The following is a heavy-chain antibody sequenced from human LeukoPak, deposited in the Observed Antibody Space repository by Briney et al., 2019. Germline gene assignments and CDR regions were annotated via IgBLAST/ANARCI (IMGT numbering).Heavy chain of an antibody. CDR3: ARHRQSSVWAAIVYL. V-gene: IGHV5-51*01. Sequence: GESLKISCKGFGYSFTSYWFGWVRQMPGKGLEWMGIIHPRDSDTRYGPSFQGHVTITADKSTSTAYLQWSSLKASDTAMYYCARHRQSSVWAAIVYLWGQGTLVTVSS. J-gene: IGHJ4*02. CDR1: GYSFTSYW. D-gene: IGHD6-19*01. CDR2: IHPRDSDT.